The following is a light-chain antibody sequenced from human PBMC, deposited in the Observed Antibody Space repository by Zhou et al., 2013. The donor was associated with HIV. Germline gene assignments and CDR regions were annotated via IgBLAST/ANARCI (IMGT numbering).Light chain of an antibody. J-gene: IGKJ1*01. V-gene: IGKV1-5*03. Sequence: DIQMTQTPLTLSASVGDSVTITCRASQSISSWLAWYQQKPGKAPKLLIYKASSLESGVPSRFSGSGSGTEFTLTISSLQPDDFATYYCQQYNSYWTFGQGTKVEIK. CDR1: QSISSW. CDR3: QQYNSYWT. CDR2: KAS.